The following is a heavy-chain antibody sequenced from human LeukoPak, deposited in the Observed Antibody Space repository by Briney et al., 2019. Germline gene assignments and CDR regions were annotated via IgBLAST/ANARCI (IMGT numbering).Heavy chain of an antibody. CDR2: ISWNSGSI. D-gene: IGHD3-16*01. J-gene: IGHJ4*02. V-gene: IGHV3-9*03. CDR3: AKGGGGGLDY. Sequence: GGSLRLSCAASGFTFDDYAMHWVRQAPGKGLEWVSGISWNSGSIGYADSVKGRFTISRDNAKNSLYLQMNSLGAEDMALYYCAKGGGGGLDYWGQGTLVTVSS. CDR1: GFTFDDYA.